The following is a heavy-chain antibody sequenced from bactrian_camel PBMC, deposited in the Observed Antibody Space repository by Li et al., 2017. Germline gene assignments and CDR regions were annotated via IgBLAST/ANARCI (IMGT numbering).Heavy chain of an antibody. Sequence: HVQLVESGGGSALAGGSLTLSCAASEYAYSSYCMGWFRQAPGKEREGIAAIYTRGSGTYYADSVKGRFTISQDNAKKILYLQMNSLKLEDTAMYYCAADWPRTVVCGLRTSANKLWGQGTQVTVS. CDR2: IYTRGSGT. V-gene: IGHV3S1*01. CDR3: AADWPRTVVCGLRTSANKL. J-gene: IGHJ4*01. D-gene: IGHD6*01. CDR1: EYAYSSYC.